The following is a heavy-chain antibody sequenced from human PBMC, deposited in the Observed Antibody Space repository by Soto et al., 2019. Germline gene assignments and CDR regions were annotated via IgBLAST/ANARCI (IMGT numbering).Heavy chain of an antibody. D-gene: IGHD6-19*01. Sequence: QLQLQESGPGLVKHSETLSLTCTVSGGSISSSSYYWGWIRQPPGKGLEWIGSIYYSGSTYYNPSLKSRVTISVDTSKNQFSLKLSSVTAADTAVYYCARRRVAVVDYWGQGTLVTVSS. CDR1: GGSISSSSYY. CDR3: ARRRVAVVDY. V-gene: IGHV4-39*01. J-gene: IGHJ4*02. CDR2: IYYSGST.